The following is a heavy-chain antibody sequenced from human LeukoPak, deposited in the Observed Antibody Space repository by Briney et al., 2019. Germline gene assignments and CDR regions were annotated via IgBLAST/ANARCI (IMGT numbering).Heavy chain of an antibody. J-gene: IGHJ4*02. CDR3: ARDDLDY. CDR1: GGSISTYY. CDR2: VYYGGST. V-gene: IGHV4-59*12. Sequence: PSETLSLTCTLSGGSISTYYWSWIRQPRGKGLEWIGYVYYGGSTNYNPSLKSRVNMPVDTSKNQFSLMLSSVTAADTAVYFCARDDLDYWGQGTLVTVSS.